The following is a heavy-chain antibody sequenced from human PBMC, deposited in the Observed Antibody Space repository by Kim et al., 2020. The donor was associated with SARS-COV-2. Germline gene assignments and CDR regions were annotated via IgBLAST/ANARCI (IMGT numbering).Heavy chain of an antibody. Sequence: GGSLRLSCTASGFTFSIYEMNWVRQVPGKGLEWVSYITAYGSLIFYADSVKGRFIVSRDNAKNSLYLQMNSLRVEDTAVYYCAREKLSTVGDASDIWGQGTMVTVSS. J-gene: IGHJ3*02. CDR3: AREKLSTVGDASDI. CDR2: ITAYGSLI. CDR1: GFTFSIYE. D-gene: IGHD2-2*01. V-gene: IGHV3-48*03.